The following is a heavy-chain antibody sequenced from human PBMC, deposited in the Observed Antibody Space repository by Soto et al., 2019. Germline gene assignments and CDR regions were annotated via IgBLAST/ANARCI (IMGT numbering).Heavy chain of an antibody. D-gene: IGHD3-3*01. CDR3: AWGLYDFWSGFYRVAYYFDY. CDR2: IYYSGST. CDR1: GGSISSDY. Sequence: SETLSLTCTVSGGSISSDYWSWIRQPPGKGLEWIGYIYYSGSTNYNPSLKSRVTISVDTSKNQFSLKLSSVTAADTAVYYCAWGLYDFWSGFYRVAYYFDYWGQGTLVTVSS. J-gene: IGHJ4*02. V-gene: IGHV4-59*01.